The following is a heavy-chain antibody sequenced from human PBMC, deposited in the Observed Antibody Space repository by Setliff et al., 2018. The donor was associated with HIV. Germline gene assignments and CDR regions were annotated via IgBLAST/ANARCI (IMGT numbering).Heavy chain of an antibody. CDR2: ISRSGSKI. V-gene: IGHV3-21*06. CDR3: VRESSLAFTDAFDL. D-gene: IGHD3-16*01. Sequence: GGSLRLSCAASGFSFSSYNMNWVRQAPGKGLEWVSYISRSGSKIQYVGSVKGRFTISRDNGKNSLYLQMNRLRPEDTAMYYCVRESSLAFTDAFDLWGQGTVVTVSS. CDR1: GFSFSSYN. J-gene: IGHJ3*01.